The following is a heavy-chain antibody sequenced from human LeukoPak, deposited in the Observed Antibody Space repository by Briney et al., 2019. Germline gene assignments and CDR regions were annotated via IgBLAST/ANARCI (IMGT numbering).Heavy chain of an antibody. CDR3: ARRYCSSTSCTLDY. D-gene: IGHD2-2*01. Sequence: GGSLRLSCAASGFTLSSYEMNWVRQAPGKGLVWVSYISSSGSTKYYADSVKGRFTISRDNAENSLYLQMNSLRAEDTAVYYCARRYCSSTSCTLDYWGQGTLVTVSS. J-gene: IGHJ4*02. CDR1: GFTLSSYE. V-gene: IGHV3-48*03. CDR2: ISSSGSTK.